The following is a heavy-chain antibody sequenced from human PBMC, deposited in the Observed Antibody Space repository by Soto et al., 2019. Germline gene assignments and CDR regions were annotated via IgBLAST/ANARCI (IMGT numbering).Heavy chain of an antibody. CDR1: ECTFNRYA. D-gene: IGHD3-3*01. CDR2: IIPIFGIG. J-gene: IGHJ6*02. Sequence: QVQLVQSGAEVKKPGSSVKVSCKASECTFNRYAISWVRQAPGQGLEWMGGIIPIFGIGNDAQRFQGRVTITADESTATAYMELSSLRSEDTGVYYCARSAITLFGVVSIPPHYYSEMDVWGQGTTVTVSS. CDR3: ARSAITLFGVVSIPPHYYSEMDV. V-gene: IGHV1-69*01.